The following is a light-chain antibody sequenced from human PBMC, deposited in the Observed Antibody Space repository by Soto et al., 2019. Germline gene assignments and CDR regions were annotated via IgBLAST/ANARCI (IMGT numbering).Light chain of an antibody. V-gene: IGKV3-15*01. CDR1: QSLSSN. CDR3: QQHNNWPLT. J-gene: IGKJ4*01. CDR2: GAS. Sequence: EIVMAQSPATLSVSPGERATLSCRASQSLSSNLAWYQQKPGQAPRLLIYGASTRATGIPARFSGSGSGTEFTLTISSLQSEDFAVYYCQQHNNWPLTFGGGTKV.